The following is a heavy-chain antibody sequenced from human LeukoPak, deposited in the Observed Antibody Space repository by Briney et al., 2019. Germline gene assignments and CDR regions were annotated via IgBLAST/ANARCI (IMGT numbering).Heavy chain of an antibody. J-gene: IGHJ4*02. D-gene: IGHD2-2*01. CDR1: GFTFSSYS. CDR2: ISSSSSYI. CDR3: ARPAVEYYFDY. V-gene: IGHV3-21*01. Sequence: GGSLRLSCAASGFTFSSYSMNWVRQAPGKGLEWVSSISSSSSYIYYADSVKGRFTISRDNAKNSLHLQMNSLRAEDTAVYYCARPAVEYYFDYWGQGTLVTVSS.